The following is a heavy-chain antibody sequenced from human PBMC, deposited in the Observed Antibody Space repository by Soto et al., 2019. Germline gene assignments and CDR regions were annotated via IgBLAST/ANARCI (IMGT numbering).Heavy chain of an antibody. V-gene: IGHV4-39*01. CDR3: VNQDVYCMSAE. D-gene: IGHD2-15*01. CDR1: GAPITTITYD. Sequence: WETLSLTCAVSGAPITTITYDWGCSSQPPGTGLEYIASIRLVQTTYYSPSIKSLLTASLDRSNIQASLILSSVSVTYTAVYFCVNQDVYCMSAEWGPGTLVTVSS. J-gene: IGHJ4*01. CDR2: IRLVQTT.